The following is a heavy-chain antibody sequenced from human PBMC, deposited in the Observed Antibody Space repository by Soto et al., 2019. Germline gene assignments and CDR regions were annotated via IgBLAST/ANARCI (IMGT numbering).Heavy chain of an antibody. CDR1: GFIFSSYG. D-gene: IGHD6-19*01. CDR2: IWYDGSNK. J-gene: IGHJ6*02. V-gene: IGHV3-33*01. Sequence: QVQLVESGGGVVQPGRSLRLSCAASGFIFSSYGMHWVRQAPGKGLEWVAVIWYDGSNKYYADSVKGRFTISRDSSKNTLHLQMNSLSVEDTAVYYCARDQGQYSSGWQYYHYYGMDVWGQGTTVTVSS. CDR3: ARDQGQYSSGWQYYHYYGMDV.